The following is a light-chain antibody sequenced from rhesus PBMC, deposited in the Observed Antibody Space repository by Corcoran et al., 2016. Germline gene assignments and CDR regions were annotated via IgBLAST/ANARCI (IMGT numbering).Light chain of an antibody. Sequence: DIQLTQSPSSLSASVGDRVTITCRASQDISSYLAWYQQKPGKAPNLLIYDASNLQNGVPSRFSGIGSGTHFTLTISSLQPEDFAVYYCQQRNGYPYSFGRGTKVEIK. CDR1: QDISSY. V-gene: IGKV1-38*01. CDR3: QQRNGYPYS. CDR2: DAS. J-gene: IGKJ2*01.